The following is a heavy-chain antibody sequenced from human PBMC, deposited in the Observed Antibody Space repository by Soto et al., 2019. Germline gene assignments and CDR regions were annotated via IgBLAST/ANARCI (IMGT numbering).Heavy chain of an antibody. Sequence: GGSLRLSCAASGFTLSSYSMNWVRQAPGKGLEWVSSISSSSSYIYYADSVKGRFTISRDNAKNSLYLQMNSLRAEDTAVYYCARGRLYSSSSGDYWGQGTLVTVSS. D-gene: IGHD6-6*01. V-gene: IGHV3-21*01. CDR1: GFTLSSYS. J-gene: IGHJ4*02. CDR2: ISSSSSYI. CDR3: ARGRLYSSSSGDY.